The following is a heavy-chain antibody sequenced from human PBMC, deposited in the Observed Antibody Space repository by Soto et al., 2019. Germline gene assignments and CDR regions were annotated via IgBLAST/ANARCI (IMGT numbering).Heavy chain of an antibody. Sequence: QVQLVQSGAEVKKPGASVKVSCKASGYTFTGYYMHWVRQAPGQGLEWMGWINPNSGGTNYAQKFQGWVTMTRDTSISTAYMELSRLRSDDTAVYYCARWSDGYNPHWYFDLWGRGTLVTVSS. CDR3: ARWSDGYNPHWYFDL. CDR1: GYTFTGYY. J-gene: IGHJ2*01. D-gene: IGHD5-12*01. CDR2: INPNSGGT. V-gene: IGHV1-2*04.